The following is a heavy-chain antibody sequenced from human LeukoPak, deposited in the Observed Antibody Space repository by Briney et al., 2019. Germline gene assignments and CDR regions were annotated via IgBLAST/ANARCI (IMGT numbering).Heavy chain of an antibody. CDR3: ARDLPTYYYGSGSYGDFDY. V-gene: IGHV1-3*01. J-gene: IGHJ4*02. D-gene: IGHD3-10*01. Sequence: ASVKVSCKASGHTFTSYAMHWVRQAPGQRLEWMGWINAGNGNTKYSQKFQGRVTITRDTSASTAYMELSSLRSEDTAVYYCARDLPTYYYGSGSYGDFDYWGQGTLVTVSS. CDR1: GHTFTSYA. CDR2: INAGNGNT.